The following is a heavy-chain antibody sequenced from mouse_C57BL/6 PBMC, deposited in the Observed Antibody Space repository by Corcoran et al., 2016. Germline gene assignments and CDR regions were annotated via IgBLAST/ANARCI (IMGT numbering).Heavy chain of an antibody. CDR1: GYTFTTYG. CDR3: ARSPDSSGYVWFAY. J-gene: IGHJ3*01. CDR2: INTYSGVP. D-gene: IGHD3-2*02. V-gene: IGHV9-3*01. Sequence: QIQLVQSGPELKKPGETVKISCKASGYTFTTYGMSWVKQAPGKGLKWMGWINTYSGVPTYADDFKGRFAFSLETSASTAYLQINNLKNEDTATYFCARSPDSSGYVWFAYWGQGTLVTVSA.